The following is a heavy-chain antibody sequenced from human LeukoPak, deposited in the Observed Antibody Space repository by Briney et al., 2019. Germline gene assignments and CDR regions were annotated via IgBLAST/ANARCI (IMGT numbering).Heavy chain of an antibody. J-gene: IGHJ1*01. V-gene: IGHV3-23*01. CDR1: GFTFTRCA. CDR2: ISGSGGST. CDR3: AKDLPNPGTSRHFQY. D-gene: IGHD2-8*01. Sequence: LAGCPLRLFCAASGFTFTRCALIGVRHAPGKGLEWVSSISGSGGSTYYADSVKGRFTISRDNSKNTLYLQMNSLRAEDTAVYYCAKDLPNPGTSRHFQYWGQGTLVTVSS.